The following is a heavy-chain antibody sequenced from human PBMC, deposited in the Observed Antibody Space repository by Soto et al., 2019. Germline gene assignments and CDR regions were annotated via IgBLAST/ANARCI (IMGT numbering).Heavy chain of an antibody. D-gene: IGHD3-10*01. CDR3: APERGVWLGEPLFDY. V-gene: IGHV3-33*01. CDR1: GFTFSSYG. Sequence: GGSLRLSCAASGFTFSSYGMHWVRQAPGKGLEWVAVIWYDGSNKYYADSVKGRFTISRDNSKNTLYLQMNSLRAEDTAVYYCAPERGVWLGEPLFDYWGQGTLVTVSS. J-gene: IGHJ4*02. CDR2: IWYDGSNK.